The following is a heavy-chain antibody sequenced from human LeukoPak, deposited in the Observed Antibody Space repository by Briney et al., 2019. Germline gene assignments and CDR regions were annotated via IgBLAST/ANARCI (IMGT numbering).Heavy chain of an antibody. D-gene: IGHD6-13*01. CDR3: ARHGIAAAGSCAFDI. CDR2: IYPGDSDT. V-gene: IGHV5-51*01. J-gene: IGHJ3*02. CDR1: GYSFTSYW. Sequence: GESLKISCKGSGYSFTSYWIGWVRQMPGKGLEWMGIIYPGDSDTRYSPSFQGQVTISADKSISTAYLQWSSLKASDTAMYYCARHGIAAAGSCAFDIWGERTMVTVSS.